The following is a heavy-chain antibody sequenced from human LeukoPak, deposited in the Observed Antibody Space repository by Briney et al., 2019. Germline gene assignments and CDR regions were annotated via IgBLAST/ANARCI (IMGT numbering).Heavy chain of an antibody. D-gene: IGHD3-22*01. CDR3: ARGGIKKWRITMIVVVTEDRTPLDY. CDR1: GYTFTSYG. V-gene: IGHV1-18*01. J-gene: IGHJ4*02. CDR2: ISAYNGNT. Sequence: GASVKVSCKASGYTFTSYGISWVRQAPGQGLEWMGWISAYNGNTNYAQKLQGRVTMTTDTSTSTAYMELRSLRSDDTAVYYCARGGIKKWRITMIVVVTEDRTPLDYWGQGTLVTVSS.